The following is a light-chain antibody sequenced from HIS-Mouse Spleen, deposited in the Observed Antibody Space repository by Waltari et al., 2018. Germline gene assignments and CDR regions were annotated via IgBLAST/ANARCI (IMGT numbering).Light chain of an antibody. V-gene: IGKV1-8*01. CDR3: QQYYSYPWT. CDR2: AAS. J-gene: IGKJ1*01. CDR1: QGISSY. Sequence: AIRMTQSPSSLSASTGDRVTITCRASQGISSYLAWYQQKPGKAPKLLIYAASTLQSGVPLRFSGSGSGTDFTLPISCLQSEDFATYSCQQYYSYPWTFGQGTKVEIK.